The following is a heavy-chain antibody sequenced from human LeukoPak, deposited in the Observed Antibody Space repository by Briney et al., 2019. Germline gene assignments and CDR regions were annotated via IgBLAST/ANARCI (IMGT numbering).Heavy chain of an antibody. CDR3: AKYGSSNWFDS. Sequence: PGGSLRLSCAASGFTFSSSAMSWVRQAPGKGLEWVSAISNNGGYTYYADSVKGRFTISRDNSKNIVFLQMNTLRAEDTAVYYCAKYGSSNWFDSWGQGTLVTVSS. D-gene: IGHD2-2*01. V-gene: IGHV3-23*01. CDR1: GFTFSSSA. J-gene: IGHJ5*01. CDR2: ISNNGGYT.